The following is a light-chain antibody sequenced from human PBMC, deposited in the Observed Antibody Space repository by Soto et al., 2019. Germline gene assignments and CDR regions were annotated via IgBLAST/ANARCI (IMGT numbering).Light chain of an antibody. CDR2: GAS. Sequence: EIVLTQSPGTLSLSPGERATLSCSASESVASSYLAWYQQKPGQAPRLLIYGASSRATGIPDRFSGRGSGTDFTLTISRLEPEDFAVYYCQQYGSSPWAFGPGTKVEIK. CDR3: QQYGSSPWA. V-gene: IGKV3-20*01. J-gene: IGKJ1*01. CDR1: ESVASSY.